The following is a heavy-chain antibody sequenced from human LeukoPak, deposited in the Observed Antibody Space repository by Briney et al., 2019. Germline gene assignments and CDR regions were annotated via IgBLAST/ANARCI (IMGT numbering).Heavy chain of an antibody. J-gene: IGHJ4*02. D-gene: IGHD1-26*01. CDR1: GCTFTSYG. Sequence: ASVKVSCKASGCTFTSYGISWVRQAPGQGLEWMGWISAYNGNTNYAQKLQGRVTMTTDTSTSTAYMDVRSLTSDDTALYFCARDRSSGSDYGDYWGQGTLVTVSS. V-gene: IGHV1-18*01. CDR3: ARDRSSGSDYGDY. CDR2: ISAYNGNT.